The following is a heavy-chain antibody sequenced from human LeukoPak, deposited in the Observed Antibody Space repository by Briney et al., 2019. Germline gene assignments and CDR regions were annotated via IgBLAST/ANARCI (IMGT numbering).Heavy chain of an antibody. CDR2: INHSGST. J-gene: IGHJ4*02. D-gene: IGHD3-10*01. CDR1: GGSFSGYY. CDR3: ARVPNYYGSGIPDC. V-gene: IGHV4-34*01. Sequence: PSETLSLTCAVYGGSFSGYYWSWIRQPPGKGLEWIGEINHSGSTNYNPSLKSRVTISVDTSKNQFSLKLSSVTAADTAVYYCARVPNYYGSGIPDCWGQGTLVTVSS.